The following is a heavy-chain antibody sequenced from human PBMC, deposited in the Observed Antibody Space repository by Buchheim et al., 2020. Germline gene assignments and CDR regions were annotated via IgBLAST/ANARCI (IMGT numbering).Heavy chain of an antibody. Sequence: EVQLVQSRAEVKKAGESLKISCKGSGYSFTSYWIAWVRQMPGKGLEWMGIIYSGYSDTSYNPAFQGQVTISVYQSLRTAYIQWSSLKASDTALYYCARQADFWSGFADSWGQGTL. CDR2: IYSGYSDT. CDR3: ARQADFWSGFADS. J-gene: IGHJ4*02. V-gene: IGHV5-51*01. CDR1: GYSFTSYW. D-gene: IGHD3-3*01.